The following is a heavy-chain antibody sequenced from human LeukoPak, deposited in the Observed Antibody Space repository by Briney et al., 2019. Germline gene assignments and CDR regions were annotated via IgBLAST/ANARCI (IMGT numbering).Heavy chain of an antibody. V-gene: IGHV4-38-2*02. CDR2: IYHSGST. CDR1: GYSISSGYF. Sequence: SETLSLTCSVSGYSISSGYFWGWIRQPPGKGLEWIGSIYHSGSTYYNPSLQSRVTISIDTSKNQFSLNLSSVTAADTAVYYCARDPYYYGAGTSYEPDYWGQGLLVTVSS. CDR3: ARDPYYYGAGTSYEPDY. J-gene: IGHJ4*02. D-gene: IGHD3-10*01.